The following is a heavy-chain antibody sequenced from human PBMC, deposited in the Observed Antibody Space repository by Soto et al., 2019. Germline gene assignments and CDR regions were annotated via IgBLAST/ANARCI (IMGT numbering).Heavy chain of an antibody. J-gene: IGHJ6*02. CDR2: TYYRSKWNN. Sequence: QTLSLPCAISGDSVSSNSAAWRCIIHSASRGLEWLGRTYYRSKWNNDYALSVKSRITINPDTPKNQFSLHLYSVTPEDTAVYYCTGITSFRGMDVWGQGTPVTVSS. V-gene: IGHV6-1*01. CDR3: TGITSFRGMDV. CDR1: GDSVSSNSAA. D-gene: IGHD3-10*01.